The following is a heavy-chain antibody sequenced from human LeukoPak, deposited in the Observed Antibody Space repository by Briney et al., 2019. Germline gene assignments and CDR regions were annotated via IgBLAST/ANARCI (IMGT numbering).Heavy chain of an antibody. CDR2: IIPIFGTA. J-gene: IGHJ3*02. CDR3: ASGPPYSSGWYATDAFDI. Sequence: GASVKVSCKASGGTFSSYAISWVRQAPGQGLEWMGGIIPIFGTANYAQKFQGRVTITADESTSTAYMELSSLRSEDTAVYYCASGPPYSSGWYATDAFDIWGQGTMVTVSS. V-gene: IGHV1-69*01. CDR1: GGTFSSYA. D-gene: IGHD6-19*01.